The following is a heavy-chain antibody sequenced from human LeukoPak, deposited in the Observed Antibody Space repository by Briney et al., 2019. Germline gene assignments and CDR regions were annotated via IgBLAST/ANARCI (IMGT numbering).Heavy chain of an antibody. CDR1: GYTFTSYG. J-gene: IGHJ6*04. CDR2: ISAYNGNT. D-gene: IGHD3-3*01. V-gene: IGHV1-18*04. CDR3: ARRSGEDYSFGLYYYYGMDV. Sequence: ASVKVSCKASGYTFTSYGISWVRQAPGQGLEWMGWISAYNGNTNYAQKLQGRVTMTTDTSTSTAYMELRSLRSDDTAVYYCARRSGEDYSFGLYYYYGMDVWGKGTTVTVSS.